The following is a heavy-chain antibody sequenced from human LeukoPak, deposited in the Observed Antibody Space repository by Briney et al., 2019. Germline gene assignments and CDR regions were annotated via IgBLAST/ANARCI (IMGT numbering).Heavy chain of an antibody. CDR1: GYTFTSYY. D-gene: IGHD6-19*01. Sequence: GASVKLSCKASGYTFTSYYIHWVRQAPGQGLEWMGIISPSGGSTSCAQKFQGRVTMTRDTSTSTVYMELSSLRSEDTAVYYCAKEGVAGLYYFDYWGQGTLVTVSS. J-gene: IGHJ4*02. V-gene: IGHV1-46*01. CDR3: AKEGVAGLYYFDY. CDR2: ISPSGGST.